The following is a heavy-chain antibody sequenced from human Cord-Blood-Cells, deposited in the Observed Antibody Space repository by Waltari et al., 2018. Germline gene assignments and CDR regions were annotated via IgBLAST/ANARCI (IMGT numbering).Heavy chain of an antibody. Sequence: QVQLVQSGAEVKKPGASVKVSCKASGYTFTGYDFNWVRPATGQGLEWMGWMNPNSGNTGYAQKFQGRVTITRNTSISTAYMELSSLRSEDTAVYYCARGGTTGSYYYYYGMDVWGQGTTVTVSS. D-gene: IGHD1-1*01. CDR3: ARGGTTGSYYYYYGMDV. CDR1: GYTFTGYD. J-gene: IGHJ6*02. V-gene: IGHV1-8*03. CDR2: MNPNSGNT.